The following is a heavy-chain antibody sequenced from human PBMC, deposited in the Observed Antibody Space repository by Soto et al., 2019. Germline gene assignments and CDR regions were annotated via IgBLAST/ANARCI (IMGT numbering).Heavy chain of an antibody. V-gene: IGHV3-53*04. CDR2: IYSGGRT. CDR3: ARATYCTGGNCLLDY. CDR1: EFTVTSNY. Sequence: EVQLVESGGGLVQPGGSLRLSCAASEFTVTSNYMSWVRQAPGKGLEWVSVIYSGGRTYYADFVKGRFTISRDNSKNTVYLQMNSLRAEDTAVYYCARATYCTGGNCLLDYWGQGTLVTVSS. D-gene: IGHD2-15*01. J-gene: IGHJ4*02.